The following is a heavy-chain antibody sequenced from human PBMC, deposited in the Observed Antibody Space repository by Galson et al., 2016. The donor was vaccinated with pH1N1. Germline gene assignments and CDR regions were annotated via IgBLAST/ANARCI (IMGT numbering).Heavy chain of an antibody. D-gene: IGHD2-21*02. Sequence: SVKVSCKASGGTFSSFGISWVRQAPGQGLEWMGGIIGMFAKTNYAQKFQGRVTITADELTSTAYMDLSSLTSEATAGYYCARSPGYMVTALDNWGHGTLVIVSS. V-gene: IGHV1-69*13. J-gene: IGHJ4*01. CDR3: ARSPGYMVTALDN. CDR2: IIGMFAKT. CDR1: GGTFSSFG.